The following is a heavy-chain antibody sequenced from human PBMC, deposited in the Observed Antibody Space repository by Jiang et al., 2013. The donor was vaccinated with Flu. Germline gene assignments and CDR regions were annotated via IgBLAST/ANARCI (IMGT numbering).Heavy chain of an antibody. CDR1: GYTFTNYY. J-gene: IGHJ6*02. CDR3: ASEVTGTGGMDV. CDR2: INPNDGTT. D-gene: IGHD6-13*01. V-gene: IGHV1-46*04. Sequence: SGAEVKKPGASVKVSCRASGYTFTNYYLHWVRQAPGQGLEWMGVINPNDGTTNYAQRLRGRVTMTRDTSTNTMYMELSSLRSEDTAVVYYCASEVTGTGGMDVWGQGTTVTVSS.